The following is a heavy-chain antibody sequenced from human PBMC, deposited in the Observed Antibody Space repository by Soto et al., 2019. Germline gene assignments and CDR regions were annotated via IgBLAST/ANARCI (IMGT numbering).Heavy chain of an antibody. Sequence: QVQLQESGPGLVKPSQTLSLTCTVSGGSISSGGYYWSWIRQHPEKGLEWIGYIYYSGSTYYNPSLKSRVTISVDTSKNQFSLKLSSVTAADTAVYYCARDRWSSGWLFDYWGQGTLVTVSS. V-gene: IGHV4-31*03. CDR3: ARDRWSSGWLFDY. CDR2: IYYSGST. D-gene: IGHD6-19*01. CDR1: GGSISSGGYY. J-gene: IGHJ4*02.